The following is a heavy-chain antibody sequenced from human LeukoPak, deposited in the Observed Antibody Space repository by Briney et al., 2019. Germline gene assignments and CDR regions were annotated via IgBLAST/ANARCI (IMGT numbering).Heavy chain of an antibody. CDR3: ARIPITVFGVVSYRNWFDP. CDR2: IYYSGST. D-gene: IGHD3-3*01. V-gene: IGHV4-38-2*01. CDR1: GYSISSGYY. J-gene: IGHJ5*02. Sequence: PSETLSLTCAVSGYSISSGYYWAWIRQPPGKGLEWIGSIYYSGSTYYNPSLKSRVTISVDTSKNQFSLKLSSVTAADTAVYYCARIPITVFGVVSYRNWFDPWGQGTLVTVSS.